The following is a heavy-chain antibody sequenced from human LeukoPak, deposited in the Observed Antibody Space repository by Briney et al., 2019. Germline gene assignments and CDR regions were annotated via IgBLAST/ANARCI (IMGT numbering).Heavy chain of an antibody. V-gene: IGHV3-21*01. D-gene: IGHD3-16*01. CDR1: GFTFSNYI. J-gene: IGHJ4*02. Sequence: GGSLRLSCAASGFTFSNYIMNWVRQAPGKGLEWVSSISSSSGYIYYADSVKGRFTISRDNAKNSLYLQMNSLRAEDTAVYYCARDKWGSSECFDYWGQGTLVTVSS. CDR3: ARDKWGSSECFDY. CDR2: ISSSSGYI.